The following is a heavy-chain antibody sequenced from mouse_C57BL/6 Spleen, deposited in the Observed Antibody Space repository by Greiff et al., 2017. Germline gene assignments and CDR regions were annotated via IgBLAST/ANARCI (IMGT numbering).Heavy chain of an antibody. J-gene: IGHJ4*01. CDR1: GYTFTDYN. V-gene: IGHV1-22*01. CDR3: AREGIYDGYYYAMDY. Sequence: EVQLQQSGPELVKPGASVKMSCKASGYTFTDYNMHWVKQSHGKSLEWIGYINPNNGGTSYNQKFKGKATLTVNKSSSTAYMELRSLTSEDSAVYYCAREGIYDGYYYAMDYWGQGTSVTVSS. D-gene: IGHD2-3*01. CDR2: INPNNGGT.